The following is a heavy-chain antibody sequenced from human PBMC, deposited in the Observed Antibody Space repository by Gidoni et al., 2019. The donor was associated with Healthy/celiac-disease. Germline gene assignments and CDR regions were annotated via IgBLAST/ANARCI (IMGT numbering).Heavy chain of an antibody. CDR2: IYTSGST. D-gene: IGHD3-3*01. Sequence: QVQLQESGPGLVKPSQTLSLTCTVSGGPLSSGSYYWSWIRQPAGKGLEWIGRIYTSGSTNYNPSLKSRVTISVDTSKNQFSLKLSSVTAADTAVYYCARDGEVFPYGMDVWGQGTTVTVSS. V-gene: IGHV4-61*02. J-gene: IGHJ6*02. CDR1: GGPLSSGSYY. CDR3: ARDGEVFPYGMDV.